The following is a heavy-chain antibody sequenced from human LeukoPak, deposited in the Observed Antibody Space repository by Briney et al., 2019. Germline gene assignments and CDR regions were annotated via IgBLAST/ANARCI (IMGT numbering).Heavy chain of an antibody. CDR1: GFTFSSCA. J-gene: IGHJ4*02. D-gene: IGHD4-17*01. V-gene: IGHV3-23*01. Sequence: GGSLRLSCAASGFTFSSCAMSWVRLAPGKGLEWVSAISGSGGSTYYADSVKGRFTISRDNSKNTLYLQMNSLRAEDTAVYYCAKGQRFYGEYYFDYWGQGTLVTVSS. CDR3: AKGQRFYGEYYFDY. CDR2: ISGSGGST.